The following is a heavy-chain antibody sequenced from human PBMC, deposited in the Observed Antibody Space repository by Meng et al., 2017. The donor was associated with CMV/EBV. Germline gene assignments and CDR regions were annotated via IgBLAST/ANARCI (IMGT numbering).Heavy chain of an antibody. CDR1: FTGYY. CDR3: ARDGYYYDSSGYRSRYFDL. Sequence: FTGYYMHWVRQAPGQGLEWMGWINPNSGGTNYAQKFQGRVTMTRDTSIGTAYMELSRLRSDDTAVYYCARDGYYYDSSGYRSRYFDLWGRGTLVTVSS. V-gene: IGHV1-2*02. D-gene: IGHD3-22*01. J-gene: IGHJ2*01. CDR2: INPNSGGT.